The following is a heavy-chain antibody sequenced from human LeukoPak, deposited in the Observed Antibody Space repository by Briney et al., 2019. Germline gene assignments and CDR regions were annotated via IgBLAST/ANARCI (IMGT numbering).Heavy chain of an antibody. CDR3: AKPYYDFWSGYPDTDY. CDR2: ISGSGGST. D-gene: IGHD3-3*01. J-gene: IGHJ4*02. Sequence: GGSLRLSCAASGFSVSSNYMSWVRQAPGKGLEWVSAISGSGGSTYYADSVKGRFTISRDNSKNTLYLQMNSLRAEDTAVYYCAKPYYDFWSGYPDTDYWGQGTLVTVSS. CDR1: GFSVSSNY. V-gene: IGHV3-23*01.